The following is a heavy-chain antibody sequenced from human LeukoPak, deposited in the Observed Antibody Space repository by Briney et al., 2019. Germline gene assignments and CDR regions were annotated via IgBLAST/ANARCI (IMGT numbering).Heavy chain of an antibody. CDR2: INHSGST. CDR1: GGSFSGYY. Sequence: SETLSLTCAVYGGSFSGYYWSWIRQPPGKGLEWIGEINHSGSTNYNPSLKSRVTISVDTSKNQFSLKLSSVTAADTAVYYCARETEDGFDYWGQGTLVTVSS. J-gene: IGHJ4*02. CDR3: ARETEDGFDY. V-gene: IGHV4-34*01.